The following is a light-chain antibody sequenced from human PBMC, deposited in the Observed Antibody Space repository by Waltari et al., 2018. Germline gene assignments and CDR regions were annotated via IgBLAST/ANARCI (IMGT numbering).Light chain of an antibody. CDR2: TAS. CDR1: QSVNSN. V-gene: IGKV3-15*01. J-gene: IGKJ2*01. Sequence: EIVMTQSPATLSVYPGDRANISCRASQSVNSNLAWYQQKPGQAPRLLIYTASTRATGVPARFSGSGSGTHFTLTISSLQSEDFAVYYCQQYDNWPPYTFGQGTNLEIK. CDR3: QQYDNWPPYT.